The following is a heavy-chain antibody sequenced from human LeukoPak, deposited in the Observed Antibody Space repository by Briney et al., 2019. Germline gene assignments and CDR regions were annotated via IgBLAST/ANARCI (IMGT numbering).Heavy chain of an antibody. CDR1: GFTFSNFG. V-gene: IGHV3-30*18. Sequence: TGGSLRLSCAASGFTFSNFGMHWVRQAPGKGLEWVAVISNDKINTYYGDSVKGRFAISRDNAKNTLYLQMNSLGADDTAVYYCAKGNWRYFDYWGQGTLVTVSS. CDR2: ISNDKINT. J-gene: IGHJ4*02. D-gene: IGHD1-1*01. CDR3: AKGNWRYFDY.